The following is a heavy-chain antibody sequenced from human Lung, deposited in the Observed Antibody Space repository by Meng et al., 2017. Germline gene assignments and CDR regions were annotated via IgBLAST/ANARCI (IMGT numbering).Heavy chain of an antibody. V-gene: IGHV3-21*01. CDR2: ISSSSYI. CDR3: ASFDYLYYYYGMDV. J-gene: IGHJ6*02. Sequence: GESLKISCAASGFTFSSYSMNWVRQAPGKGLEWVSSISSSSYIYYADSVKGRFTISRDNAKNSLYLQMNSLRVEDTAVYYCASFDYLYYYYGMDVWGQGTTVTVSS. D-gene: IGHD3-9*01. CDR1: GFTFSSYS.